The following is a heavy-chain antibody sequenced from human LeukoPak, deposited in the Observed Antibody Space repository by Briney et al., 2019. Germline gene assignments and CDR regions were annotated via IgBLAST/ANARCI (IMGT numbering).Heavy chain of an antibody. CDR2: MNHDGSEK. CDR3: ARDQLYCGGPTCYRTGDDS. D-gene: IGHD2-2*02. Sequence: GGSLRLSCAASGFTFSSYWMNWVRQAPGKGLEWVANMNHDGSEKYYIDSVKGRFAISRDNAKNSLYLQMNSLRAEDTAVYYCARDQLYCGGPTCYRTGDDSWGQGTLVTVSS. CDR1: GFTFSSYW. J-gene: IGHJ4*02. V-gene: IGHV3-7*01.